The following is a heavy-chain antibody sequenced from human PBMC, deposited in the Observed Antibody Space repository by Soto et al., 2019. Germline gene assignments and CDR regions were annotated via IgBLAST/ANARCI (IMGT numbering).Heavy chain of an antibody. J-gene: IGHJ4*02. D-gene: IGHD3-10*01. Sequence: QSGGSLRLSCAGSGFTFSAHDMSWVRQAPGKGLEWVSVISGSGGTTSYADSVKGRFTISRDNSKNSLYLQMNSLRVEDTAVYYCAKHSRFSMALAPPHYWGPGTLVTVSS. CDR1: GFTFSAHD. V-gene: IGHV3-23*01. CDR3: AKHSRFSMALAPPHY. CDR2: ISGSGGTT.